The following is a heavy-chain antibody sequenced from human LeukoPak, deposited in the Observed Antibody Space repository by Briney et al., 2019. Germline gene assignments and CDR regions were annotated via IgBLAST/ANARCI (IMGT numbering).Heavy chain of an antibody. J-gene: IGHJ4*02. CDR3: ARHDKGFDY. Sequence: SETLSLTCTVSSVSISSYYWSWIRQPPGKGMEWLGYIYSSGTINFNPSLKSRLTMSVDTSKNQFSLKLSSVTAADTAVYYCARHDKGFDYWGQGTLVTVSA. CDR1: SVSISSYY. D-gene: IGHD3-22*01. V-gene: IGHV4-59*08. CDR2: IYSSGTI.